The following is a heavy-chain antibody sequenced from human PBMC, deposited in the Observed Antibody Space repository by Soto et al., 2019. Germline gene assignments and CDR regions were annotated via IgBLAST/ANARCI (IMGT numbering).Heavy chain of an antibody. D-gene: IGHD3-22*01. J-gene: IGHJ4*02. CDR3: TRLIYDSRLNYFCFDL. CDR2: VFHSGDT. V-gene: IGHV4-4*02. Sequence: QVHLQESGPGLVKPSGTLSLTCVVSGGSISGRNWWSWVRQAPGKGLEWIGEVFHSGDTTYSPSLRSRVTISVDKSKNQFSLNLNSVTAADTAVYYCTRLIYDSRLNYFCFDLWGQGALVTVSS. CDR1: GGSISGRNW.